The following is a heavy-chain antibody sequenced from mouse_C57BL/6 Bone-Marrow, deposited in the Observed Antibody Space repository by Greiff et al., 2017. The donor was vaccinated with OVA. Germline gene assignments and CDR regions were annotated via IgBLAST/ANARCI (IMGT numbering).Heavy chain of an antibody. V-gene: IGHV7-1*01. D-gene: IGHD1-1*01. Sequence: EVKVVESGGGLVQSGRSLRLSCATSGFTFSDFYMEWVRQAPGKGLEWIAASRNKANDYTTEYSASVKGRFIVSRDTSQSILYLQMNALRAEDTAIYYCARDPYYGSSRHWYFDVWGTGTTVTVSS. CDR2: SRNKANDYTT. J-gene: IGHJ1*03. CDR1: GFTFSDFY. CDR3: ARDPYYGSSRHWYFDV.